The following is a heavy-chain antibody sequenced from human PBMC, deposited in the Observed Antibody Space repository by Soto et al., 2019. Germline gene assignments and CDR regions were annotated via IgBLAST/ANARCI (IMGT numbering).Heavy chain of an antibody. D-gene: IGHD2-15*01. CDR1: GFSFSSYS. CDR3: ARGYTGYCSGGTCYWFDP. CDR2: ISSSTSYI. V-gene: IGHV3-21*01. J-gene: IGHJ5*02. Sequence: EVQLVESGGGLVKPGGSLRLSCAASGFSFSSYSMNWVRQAPGKGLEWVSSISSSTSYINYADSVKGRFTISRDNATKSLYVQMNSLRAEDTAVYYCARGYTGYCSGGTCYWFDPWGQGTLVTVSS.